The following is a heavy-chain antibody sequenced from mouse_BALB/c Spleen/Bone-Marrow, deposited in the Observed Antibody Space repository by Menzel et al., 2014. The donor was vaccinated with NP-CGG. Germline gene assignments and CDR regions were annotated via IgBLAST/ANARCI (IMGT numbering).Heavy chain of an antibody. CDR3: AGRGNFDVRRSFDV. V-gene: IGHV5-6*02. Sequence: EVNVEESGADLVKPGGSLKLSCAASGFTFSTYGMPWVRQTPDKRLEWVATINSGGGNTYYLDSVKGRFTISRDNTRNTLYLQKSSMKPEDKAMYYCAGRGNFDVRRSFDVWGAGTTVTVSS. CDR2: INSGGGNT. J-gene: IGHJ1*01. CDR1: GFTFSTYG.